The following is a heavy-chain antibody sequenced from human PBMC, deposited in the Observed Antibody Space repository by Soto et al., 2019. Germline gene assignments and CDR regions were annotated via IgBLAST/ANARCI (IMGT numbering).Heavy chain of an antibody. V-gene: IGHV1-2*02. J-gene: IGHJ5*02. D-gene: IGHD3-3*01. CDR2: INPNSGGT. CDR3: ARAQGFLEWYTFDP. CDR1: GYTFTGYY. Sequence: QVQLVQSGAEVKKPGASVKVSCKASGYTFTGYYMHWVRQAPGQGLEWIGWINPNSGGTNYAQKFQGRVTMTMDTSISTAYMELGRLISDDTAVYYCARAQGFLEWYTFDPCGQGTLVTVSS.